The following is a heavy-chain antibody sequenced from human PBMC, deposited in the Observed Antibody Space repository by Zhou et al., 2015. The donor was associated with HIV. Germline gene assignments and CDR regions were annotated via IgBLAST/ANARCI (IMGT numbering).Heavy chain of an antibody. CDR3: ARDRGDYYYDSSGHTPSGWYFDL. D-gene: IGHD3-22*01. CDR2: IIPIFGTA. J-gene: IGHJ2*01. V-gene: IGHV1-69*01. CDR1: GGTFSSYA. Sequence: QVQLVQSGAEVKKPGSSVKVSCKASGGTFSSYAISWVRQAPGQGLEWMGGIIPIFGTANYAQKFQGRVTITADESTSTAYMELSSLRSEDTAVYYCARDRGDYYYDSSGHTPSGWYFDLWGRGTLVTVSS.